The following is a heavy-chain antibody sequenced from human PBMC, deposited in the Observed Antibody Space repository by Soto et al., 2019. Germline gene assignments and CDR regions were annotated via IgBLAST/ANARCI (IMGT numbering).Heavy chain of an antibody. CDR2: VDSDGRGT. J-gene: IGHJ4*02. Sequence: EVQLVESGGGSVQPGGSLRLSCVASGITFTNYWMHWVRQVPGKGLVWVARVDSDGRGTSYADFVKGRFTISRDNAKNTLYLQMNSLRVEDPAMYYGGTVCEHWGQGIPVTASS. CDR3: GTVCEH. V-gene: IGHV3-74*01. CDR1: GITFTNYW.